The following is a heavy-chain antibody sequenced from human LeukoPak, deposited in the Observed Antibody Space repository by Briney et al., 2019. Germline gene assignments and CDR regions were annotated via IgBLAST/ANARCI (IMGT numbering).Heavy chain of an antibody. CDR3: ARDGTSGSGSYYYFDY. D-gene: IGHD3-10*01. CDR2: ISGYNGNT. J-gene: IGHJ4*02. CDR1: GYTFTRDD. Sequence: ASVKVSCKASGYTFTRDDISWVRQAPGQGLEWMGWISGYNGNTNYAQEFQGRVTIATDTSTRTAYMELRSLRSDDTAVYYCARDGTSGSGSYYYFDYWGQGTLITVSS. V-gene: IGHV1-18*01.